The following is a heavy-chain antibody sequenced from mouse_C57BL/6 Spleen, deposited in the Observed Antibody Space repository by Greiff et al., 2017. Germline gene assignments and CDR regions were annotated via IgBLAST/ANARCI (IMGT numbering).Heavy chain of an antibody. CDR2: IDPSDSYT. D-gene: IGHD2-3*01. CDR1: GYTFTSYW. V-gene: IGHV1-50*01. J-gene: IGHJ4*01. CDR3: AGVYDYAMDY. Sequence: QVQLQQPGAELVKPGASVKLSCKASGYTFTSYWMQWVKQRPGQGLEWIGEIDPSDSYTNYNQKFKGKATLTVDTSSSTAYMQLSSLTSEDSAVYYCAGVYDYAMDYWGQGTSVIVSS.